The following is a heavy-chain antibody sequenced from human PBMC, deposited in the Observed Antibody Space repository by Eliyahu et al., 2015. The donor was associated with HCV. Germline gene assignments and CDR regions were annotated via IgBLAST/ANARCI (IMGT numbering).Heavy chain of an antibody. CDR3: ARDLGYGDSGGFDY. CDR2: VLSWGGP. CDR1: GYSISRAYH. Sequence: QVQLQESGPGLVKPSETLSLTCTVSGYSISRAYHWGWIRQPPGKGLEWIGSVLSWGGPLLQPPPTGVVTISVDTSKNQFSLKLSSVTAADTAVYYCARDLGYGDSGGFDYWGQGTLVTVSS. V-gene: IGHV4-38-2*02. D-gene: IGHD4-17*01. J-gene: IGHJ4*02.